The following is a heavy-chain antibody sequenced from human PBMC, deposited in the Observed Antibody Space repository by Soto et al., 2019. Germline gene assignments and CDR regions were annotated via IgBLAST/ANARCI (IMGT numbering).Heavy chain of an antibody. V-gene: IGHV3-21*01. J-gene: IGHJ6*02. CDR1: GFNINSYT. CDR3: ARDCSGGSCYPGMDV. Sequence: GGSLRLSCAASGFNINSYTISWVRQAPGKRLEWLSSISSSGYIFSTDSVRGRFTISRDNAKNSVYLQINSRRAEDTAVYFCARDCSGGSCYPGMDVWGQGTTVTVSS. CDR2: ISSSGYI. D-gene: IGHD2-15*01.